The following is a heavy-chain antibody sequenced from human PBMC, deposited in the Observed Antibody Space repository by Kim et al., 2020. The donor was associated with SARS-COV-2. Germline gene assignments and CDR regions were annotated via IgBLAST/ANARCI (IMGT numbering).Heavy chain of an antibody. CDR1: GGSFSGYY. V-gene: IGHV4-34*01. CDR2: INHSGST. D-gene: IGHD2-2*01. J-gene: IGHJ5*02. CDR3: ARYCSSTSCRYVGIWVDP. Sequence: SETLSLTCAVYGGSFSGYYWSWIRQPPGKGLEWIGEINHSGSTNYNPSLKSRGTISVDTSKNQFTLKLSSVTAADTAVYYCARYCSSTSCRYVGIWVDPWGQGTLVTVSS.